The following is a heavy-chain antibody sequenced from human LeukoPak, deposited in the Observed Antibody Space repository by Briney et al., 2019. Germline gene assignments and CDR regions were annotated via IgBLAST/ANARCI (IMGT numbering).Heavy chain of an antibody. D-gene: IGHD4-23*01. J-gene: IGHJ4*02. CDR1: GFAFSSSA. Sequence: GGSLRLSCAASGFAFSSSAMSWVRQAPGKGLEWVSAISNNGGYTYYADSVQGRFTISGDNSKSTLCLQMNSLRAEDTAVYYCARTRPGTSLFGYWGQGTLVTVSS. V-gene: IGHV3-23*01. CDR2: ISNNGGYT. CDR3: ARTRPGTSLFGY.